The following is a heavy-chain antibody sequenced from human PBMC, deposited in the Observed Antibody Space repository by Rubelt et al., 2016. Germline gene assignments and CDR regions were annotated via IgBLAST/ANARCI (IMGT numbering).Heavy chain of an antibody. J-gene: IGHJ5*02. CDR1: GFTFSSYA. Sequence: VQLVESGGGVVQPGRSLRLSCAASGFTFSSYAMHWVRQAPGKGLEWVAVISYDGSNKYYADSVKGRFTISRDNSKNTLYLQMNSLRAEDTAVYYCARSRGYCSGGSCRNWFDPWGQGTLVTVSS. D-gene: IGHD2-15*01. CDR2: ISYDGSNK. V-gene: IGHV3-30*04. CDR3: ARSRGYCSGGSCRNWFDP.